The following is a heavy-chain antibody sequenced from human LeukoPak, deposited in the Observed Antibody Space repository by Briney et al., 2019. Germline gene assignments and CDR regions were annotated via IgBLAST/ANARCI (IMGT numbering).Heavy chain of an antibody. J-gene: IGHJ4*02. D-gene: IGHD3-22*01. Sequence: GGSLRLSCAASGFTFSSYGMHWVRQAPGKGLEWVAFIRYDGSNKYYADSVKGRFTISRDNSKNTLYLQMNSPRAEDTAVYYCAKDPRYYDSSGYPYYFDYWGQGTLVTVSS. V-gene: IGHV3-30*02. CDR1: GFTFSSYG. CDR2: IRYDGSNK. CDR3: AKDPRYYDSSGYPYYFDY.